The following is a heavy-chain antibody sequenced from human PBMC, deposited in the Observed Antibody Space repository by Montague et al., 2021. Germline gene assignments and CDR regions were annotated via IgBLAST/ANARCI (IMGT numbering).Heavy chain of an antibody. J-gene: IGHJ4*02. CDR2: FAQSVASGASGST. CDR3: ARGEGVVPAARFDF. Sequence: SETLSLTCAVSGGSISTYYWTWIRQPPGKGLEYNGYFAQSVASGASGSTNYHPSLRGRVTVSVDSSKNQVSLKMTSVTATDTGVYYCARGEGVVPAARFDFWGRGTLVAVSS. D-gene: IGHD3-16*01. V-gene: IGHV4-59*08. CDR1: GGSISTYY.